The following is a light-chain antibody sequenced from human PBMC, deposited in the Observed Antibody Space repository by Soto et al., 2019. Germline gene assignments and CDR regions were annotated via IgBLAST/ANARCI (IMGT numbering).Light chain of an antibody. V-gene: IGKV3D-20*02. CDR2: GAS. CDR1: QSVSSRY. CDR3: QQRSNWPPWT. J-gene: IGKJ1*01. Sequence: EIVLAPSPSTMSLSRGERATLSCRAGQSVSSRYLAWYQQKPGQAPRLLIYGASNRATGIPDRFSGSGSGSEFSLTISGLEPEDFAVYYCQQRSNWPPWTFGQGTKVDIK.